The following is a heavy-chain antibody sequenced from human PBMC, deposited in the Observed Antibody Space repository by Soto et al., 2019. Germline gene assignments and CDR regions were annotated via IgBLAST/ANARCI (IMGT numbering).Heavy chain of an antibody. CDR1: GFTFSGYY. J-gene: IGHJ4*02. D-gene: IGHD2-15*01. CDR2: IKQDGSEK. CDR3: ARGRSDDYFDV. Sequence: PGGSLRLSCAASGFTFSGYYMTWVRQSPGRGLEWVGNIKQDGSEKYYVDSLKGRFSISRDNAKKSLYLQMNSLRVEDTAVYYGARGRSDDYFDVWGQGTLVNV. V-gene: IGHV3-7*01.